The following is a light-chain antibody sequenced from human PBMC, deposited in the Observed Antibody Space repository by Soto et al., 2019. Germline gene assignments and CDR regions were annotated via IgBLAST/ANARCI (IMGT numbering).Light chain of an antibody. CDR2: GAT. CDR1: QSVSSSN. Sequence: DIVLTQSPGTLSLSPGERATLSCRASQSVSSSNLAWYQQKPGQAPRLLIHGATTRATGIPARFSGSGSGTEFTLTISSLQSEDFAVYYCQQYGSSPITFGQGTRLEIK. CDR3: QQYGSSPIT. J-gene: IGKJ5*01. V-gene: IGKV3-20*01.